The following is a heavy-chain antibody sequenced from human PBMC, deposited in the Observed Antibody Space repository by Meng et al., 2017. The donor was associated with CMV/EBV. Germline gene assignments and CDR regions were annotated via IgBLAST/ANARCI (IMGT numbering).Heavy chain of an antibody. V-gene: IGHV3-23*01. D-gene: IGHD3-10*01. Sequence: GESLKISCAASGFTFSSYAMSWVRQAPGKGLEWVSAISGSGGSTYYADSVKGRFTISRDNSKNTLYLQMNSLRAEDTAVYYCAKDLYYYGSGSYYYYYGMDVWGQGTTVTVSS. CDR1: GFTFSSYA. CDR2: ISGSGGST. J-gene: IGHJ6*02. CDR3: AKDLYYYGSGSYYYYYGMDV.